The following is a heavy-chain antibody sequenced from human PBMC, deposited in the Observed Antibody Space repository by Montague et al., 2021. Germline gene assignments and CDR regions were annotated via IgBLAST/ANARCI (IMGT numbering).Heavy chain of an antibody. D-gene: IGHD2-2*01. V-gene: IGHV3-74*01. J-gene: IGHJ3*02. CDR2: ITLDGSST. CDR3: ARNLASAAPGAFDI. Sequence: SLRLSCAASGFSFSSYWMHWVRQAPGKGLLWASRITLDGSSTTFADSVKGRFTTSRVNAKATLYLQMNSLRVEDTAVYYCARNLASAAPGAFDIWGQGTMVTVSS. CDR1: GFSFSSYW.